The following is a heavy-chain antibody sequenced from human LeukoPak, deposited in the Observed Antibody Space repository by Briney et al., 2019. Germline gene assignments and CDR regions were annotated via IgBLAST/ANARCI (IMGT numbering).Heavy chain of an antibody. V-gene: IGHV4-31*03. CDR2: IYYSGST. Sequence: SQTLSLTCTVSSGSISSGGYYWSWIRQHPGKGLEWIGYIYYSGSTYYNPSLKSRVTISVDTSKNQFSLKLSSVTAADTAVYYCASLFWSGYYTRRNYGMDVWGQGTTVTVSS. D-gene: IGHD3-3*01. J-gene: IGHJ6*02. CDR3: ASLFWSGYYTRRNYGMDV. CDR1: SGSISSGGYY.